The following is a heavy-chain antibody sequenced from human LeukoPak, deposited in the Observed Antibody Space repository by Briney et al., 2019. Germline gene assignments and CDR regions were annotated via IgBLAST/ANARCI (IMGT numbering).Heavy chain of an antibody. CDR1: GGSISSYY. J-gene: IGHJ4*02. D-gene: IGHD5-18*01. CDR2: IYYSGST. V-gene: IGHV4-59*12. CDR3: ARDRGGYTYSHDY. Sequence: NPSETLSLTCTVSGGSISSYYWSWIRQPPGKGLEWIGYIYYSGSTNYNPSLKSRVTISVDTSKNQLSLKLNFVTAADTAVYYCARDRGGYTYSHDYWGQGTLVTVSS.